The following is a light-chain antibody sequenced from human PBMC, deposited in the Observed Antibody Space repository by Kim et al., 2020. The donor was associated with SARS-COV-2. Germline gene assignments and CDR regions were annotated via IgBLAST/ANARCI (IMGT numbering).Light chain of an antibody. CDR2: GAT. J-gene: IGKJ1*01. CDR3: QQYVCSPWT. CDR1: QSIRNNY. V-gene: IGKV3-20*01. Sequence: SPGESATLACRASQSIRNNYEAWDQKKRGQAPRLLSYGATTRANNIPDRFSGSGSGTDFTLTISRLEPEDSAVYYCQQYVCSPWTFGQGTKVDIK.